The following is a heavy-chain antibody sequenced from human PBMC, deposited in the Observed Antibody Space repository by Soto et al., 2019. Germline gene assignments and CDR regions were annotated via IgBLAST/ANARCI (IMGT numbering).Heavy chain of an antibody. CDR1: GGSISSGDYY. V-gene: IGHV4-30-4*01. J-gene: IGHJ5*02. CDR2: IYHSGST. CDR3: AREPPDGARRDP. Sequence: QVQLQESGPGLVKPSQTLSLTCTVSGGSISSGDYYWSWIRQPPGKGLEWIGYIYHSGSTYYNPAPKSRVXXXGXXSKNHCSLKHSSVSAADTAVYYCAREPPDGARRDPWGQGTLVTVSS.